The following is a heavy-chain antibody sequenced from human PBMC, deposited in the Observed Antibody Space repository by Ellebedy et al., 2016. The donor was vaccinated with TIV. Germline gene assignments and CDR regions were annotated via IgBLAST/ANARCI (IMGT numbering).Heavy chain of an antibody. D-gene: IGHD6-13*01. CDR3: ARDSPHTIVAAAGPFDY. Sequence: GESLKISCAASGFTFSSYAMHWVRQAPGKGLEWVAVISYDGSNKYYADSVKGRFTISRDNSKNTLYLQMNSLRAEDTAVYYCARDSPHTIVAAAGPFDYWGQGTLVTVSS. CDR2: ISYDGSNK. J-gene: IGHJ4*02. V-gene: IGHV3-30-3*01. CDR1: GFTFSSYA.